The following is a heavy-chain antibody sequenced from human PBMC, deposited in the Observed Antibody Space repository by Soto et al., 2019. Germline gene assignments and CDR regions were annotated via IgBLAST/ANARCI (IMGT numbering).Heavy chain of an antibody. D-gene: IGHD6-25*01. CDR3: AGGRHSLLVRGGSGLDV. CDR2: INPNSGDT. V-gene: IGHV1-2*02. Sequence: QVQLLQSGAEVKKPGASVKISCKASGYTFTGHYMHCVRQAPGQGLEWMGWINPNSGDTNYAQKFQAGVTMTRETYIRTVYMELSRLRSDDTAVYYCAGGRHSLLVRGGSGLDVWGQGTTVTVSS. CDR1: GYTFTGHY. J-gene: IGHJ6*02.